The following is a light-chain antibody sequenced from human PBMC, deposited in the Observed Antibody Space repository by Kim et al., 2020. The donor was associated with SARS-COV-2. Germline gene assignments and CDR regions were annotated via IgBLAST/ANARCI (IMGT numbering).Light chain of an antibody. CDR3: QSYNRSNVV. CDR2: EDD. J-gene: IGLJ2*01. V-gene: IGLV6-57*03. CDR1: SGSIDDNY. Sequence: GKTVPIACTRSSGSIDDNYVQWYQQRPGGVPTAVIYEDDQRPSGVSDRFSGSIDNSSNSASLTISGLKTEDEADYYCQSYNRSNVVFGGGTQLTVL.